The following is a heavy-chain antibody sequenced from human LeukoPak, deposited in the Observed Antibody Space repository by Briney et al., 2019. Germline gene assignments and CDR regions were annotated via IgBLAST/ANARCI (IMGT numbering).Heavy chain of an antibody. CDR1: GGSISSYY. J-gene: IGHJ5*02. Sequence: SETLSLTCTVSGGSISSYYWSWIRQPPGKGLEWIGSIYHSGSTYYNPSLKSRVTISVDTSKNQFSLKLSSVTAADTAVYYCARDRGLAAAGTNWFDPWGQGTLVTVSS. CDR2: IYHSGST. CDR3: ARDRGLAAAGTNWFDP. D-gene: IGHD6-13*01. V-gene: IGHV4-59*12.